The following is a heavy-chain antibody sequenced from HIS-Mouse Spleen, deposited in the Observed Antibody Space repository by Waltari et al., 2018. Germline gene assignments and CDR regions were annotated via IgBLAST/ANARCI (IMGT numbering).Heavy chain of an antibody. CDR3: ARVTGGGY. J-gene: IGHJ4*02. V-gene: IGHV3-30-3*01. CDR2: ISYDGSNK. D-gene: IGHD3-10*01. CDR1: GCTFSNYA. Sequence: QVQLVESGGGVVQPGRSLRLTCAASGCTFSNYAMHGVRQAPGKGLEWVAVISYDGSNKYYADSVKGRFTISRDNSKNTLYLQMNSLRAEDTAVYYCARVTGGGYWGQGTLVTVSS.